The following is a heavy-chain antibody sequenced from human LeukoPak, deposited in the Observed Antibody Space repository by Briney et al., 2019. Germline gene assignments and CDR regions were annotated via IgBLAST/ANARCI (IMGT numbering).Heavy chain of an antibody. CDR3: ARDRSFTMIVVAGDFQH. Sequence: ASVKVSCKASGYTFTSYGISWVRQAPGQGLEWMGWISAYDGNTNYAQKLQGRVTMTTDTSTSTAYMELRSLRSDDTAVYYCARDRSFTMIVVAGDFQHWGQGTLVTVSS. CDR2: ISAYDGNT. CDR1: GYTFTSYG. V-gene: IGHV1-18*01. D-gene: IGHD3-22*01. J-gene: IGHJ1*01.